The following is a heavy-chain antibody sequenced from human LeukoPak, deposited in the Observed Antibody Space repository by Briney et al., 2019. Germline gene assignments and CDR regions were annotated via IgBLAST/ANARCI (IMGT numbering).Heavy chain of an antibody. V-gene: IGHV3-48*03. CDR1: GFTFSSYE. J-gene: IGHJ4*02. CDR3: TRDEVGASTEFDY. D-gene: IGHD1-26*01. Sequence: GGSLRLSCAASGFTFSSYEMNWVRQAPGKGLEWISYISESGGTIYYADSVEGRFTISRDNAKNSMYLQMNSLRAEDTAVYYCTRDEVGASTEFDYWGQGTLVTVSS. CDR2: ISESGGTI.